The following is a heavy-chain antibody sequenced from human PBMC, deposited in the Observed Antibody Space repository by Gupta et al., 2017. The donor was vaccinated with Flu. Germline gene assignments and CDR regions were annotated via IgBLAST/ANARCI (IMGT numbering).Heavy chain of an antibody. Sequence: YGAASGFTLSNEWVHWVRQAPGKGLVWVSRISPDGTTTYADSVKGRFTISRDIAGNRLFLQMNSLKAEDTAVYYCSRDTTGTNDCGGQGTRVTV. D-gene: IGHD1-1*01. J-gene: IGHJ1*01. CDR2: ISPDGTT. V-gene: IGHV3-74*01. CDR3: SRDTTGTNDC. CDR1: GFTLSNEW.